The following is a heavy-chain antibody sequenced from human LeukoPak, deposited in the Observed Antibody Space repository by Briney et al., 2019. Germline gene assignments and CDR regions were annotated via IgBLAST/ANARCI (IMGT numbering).Heavy chain of an antibody. D-gene: IGHD2-15*01. J-gene: IGHJ3*02. Sequence: GGSLRLSCAASGFTFSSYGMHWVRQAPGKGLEWVAFIRYDGSNKYYADSVKGRFTISRDNSKNTLYLQMNNLRAEDTAVYYCQGPVVGAFDIWGQGTMVTVSS. V-gene: IGHV3-30*02. CDR1: GFTFSSYG. CDR3: QGPVVGAFDI. CDR2: IRYDGSNK.